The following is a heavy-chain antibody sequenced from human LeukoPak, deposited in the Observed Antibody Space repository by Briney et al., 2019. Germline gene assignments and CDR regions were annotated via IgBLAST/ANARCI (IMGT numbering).Heavy chain of an antibody. D-gene: IGHD3-10*01. CDR2: ISSSSSYI. Sequence: KAGGSLRLSCAASGFSFNNHGMNWVRQAPGKGLEWVSSISSSSSYIYYADSVKGRFTISRDNAKNSLYLQMNSLRAEDTAVYYCARVGRFGELKVCWGQGTLVTVSS. CDR3: ARVGRFGELKVC. V-gene: IGHV3-21*01. J-gene: IGHJ4*02. CDR1: GFSFNNHG.